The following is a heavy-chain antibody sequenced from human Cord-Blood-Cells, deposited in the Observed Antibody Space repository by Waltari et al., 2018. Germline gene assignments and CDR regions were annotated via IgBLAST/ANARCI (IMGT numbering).Heavy chain of an antibody. CDR1: GGSFSGYY. J-gene: IGHJ3*02. V-gene: IGHV4-34*01. D-gene: IGHD6-19*01. CDR2: INHSGTT. CDR3: ARRKPYSSGWYAFDI. Sequence: QVQLQQWGAGLLKPSETLSLTCAVYGGSFSGYYWSWICQPPGTGLEWIGEINHSGTTNYHPSLKSRVTISVDTSKNQFSLKLSSVTAADTAVYYCARRKPYSSGWYAFDIWGQGTMVTVSS.